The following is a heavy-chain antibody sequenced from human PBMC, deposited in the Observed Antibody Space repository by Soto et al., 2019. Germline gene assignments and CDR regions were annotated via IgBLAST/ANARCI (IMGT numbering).Heavy chain of an antibody. CDR2: IIPIFGTA. V-gene: IGHV1-69*06. CDR1: GGTFSTYS. J-gene: IGHJ4*02. CDR3: ASSSGNNYGVGTNYYFDY. D-gene: IGHD1-26*01. Sequence: QVQLVQSGAEVKKPGSSVKVSCKTSGGTFSTYSIVWVRQAPGEGLEWMGGIIPIFGTANYAQKFQDRVTITADKSTNTAFMELSSLNSEDTAMYYCASSSGNNYGVGTNYYFDYWGQGTLVTVSS.